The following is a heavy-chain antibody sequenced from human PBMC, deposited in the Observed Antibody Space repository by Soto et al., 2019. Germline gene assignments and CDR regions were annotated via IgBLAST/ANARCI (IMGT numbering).Heavy chain of an antibody. V-gene: IGHV3-30*18. D-gene: IGHD6-6*01. CDR3: AKRGSEYTSSSYFGMDV. J-gene: IGHJ6*02. CDR1: GFTFKTYG. CDR2: ISYDGSDK. Sequence: QVQLVESGGGVVRPGGSLRLSCVASGFTFKTYGMHWVRQAPGKGLEWVAVISYDGSDKFYAESLKGRFTISRDNSNNTLVLQVSSLRVDDTAVYYCAKRGSEYTSSSYFGMDVWGQGTRVTVSS.